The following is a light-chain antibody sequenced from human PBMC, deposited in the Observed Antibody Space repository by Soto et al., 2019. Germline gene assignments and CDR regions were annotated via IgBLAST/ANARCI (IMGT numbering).Light chain of an antibody. J-gene: IGKJ1*01. V-gene: IGKV4-1*01. CDR1: QSVLYSSNNKNY. Sequence: DSVMTQSPESLAVSLGESATINCKSSQSVLYSSNNKNYLAWYQQKPGQPPKLLIYWASTRESGVPDRFSGSGSGTDFTLTISSLQAEDVAVYYCQQYYNPPRTFGQGTKVDIK. CDR3: QQYYNPPRT. CDR2: WAS.